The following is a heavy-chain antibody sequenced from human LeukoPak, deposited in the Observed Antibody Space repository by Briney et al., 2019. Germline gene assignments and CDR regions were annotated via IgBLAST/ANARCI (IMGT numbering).Heavy chain of an antibody. CDR1: GFTFDDYA. J-gene: IGHJ3*02. Sequence: GGSLRLSCAASGFTFDDYAMHWVRQAPGKGLEWVSGISWNSGSIGYADSVKGRFTISRDNAKNSLYLQMNSLRAEDTAVYYCAKVNYDYGLGAFDIWGQGTMVTVSS. CDR3: AKVNYDYGLGAFDI. V-gene: IGHV3-9*01. D-gene: IGHD3-16*01. CDR2: ISWNSGSI.